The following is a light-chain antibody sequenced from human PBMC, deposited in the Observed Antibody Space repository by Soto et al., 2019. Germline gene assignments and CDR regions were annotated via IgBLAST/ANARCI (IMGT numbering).Light chain of an antibody. CDR1: QTISSY. V-gene: IGKV1-39*01. CDR2: AAS. J-gene: IGKJ1*01. CDR3: QQSSRTPWT. Sequence: DIQMTQSPSSLSASVGDRVTITCGASQTISSYLNWYQQKPGKAPKLLIYAASTLESGVPSRFSGNRSGTDFTLTISSLQPEDFAAYYCQQSSRTPWTFGQGTKVAIK.